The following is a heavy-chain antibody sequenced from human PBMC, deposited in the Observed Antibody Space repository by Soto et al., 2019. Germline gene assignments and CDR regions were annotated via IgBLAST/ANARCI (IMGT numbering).Heavy chain of an antibody. CDR1: GFTFSSYY. Sequence: EVQLVESGGGLVQPGGSLRLSCAASGFTFSSYYMHWVRQGPGKGLVWVSRISSDGSSTSYADSVKGRFTISRDNAKNTLYLQMNSMSAEDTAVYYCARAGVNHAFDIWGQGTMVTVSS. CDR2: ISSDGSST. CDR3: ARAGVNHAFDI. D-gene: IGHD2-21*01. V-gene: IGHV3-74*01. J-gene: IGHJ3*02.